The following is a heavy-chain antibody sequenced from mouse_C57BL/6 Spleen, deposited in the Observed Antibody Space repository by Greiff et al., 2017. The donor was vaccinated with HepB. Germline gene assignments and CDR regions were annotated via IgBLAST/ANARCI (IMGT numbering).Heavy chain of an antibody. CDR3: ARRGKLLLTFAY. V-gene: IGHV1-53*01. D-gene: IGHD2-1*01. CDR1: GYTFTSYW. J-gene: IGHJ3*01. Sequence: QVHVKQSGTELVKPGASVKLSCKASGYTFTSYWMHWVKQRPGQGLEWIGNINPSNGGTNYNEKFKSKATLTVDKSSSTAYMQLSSLTSEDSAVYYCARRGKLLLTFAYWGQGTLVTVSA. CDR2: INPSNGGT.